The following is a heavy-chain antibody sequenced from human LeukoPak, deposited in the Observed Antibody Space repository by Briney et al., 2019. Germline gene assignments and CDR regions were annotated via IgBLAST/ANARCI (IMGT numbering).Heavy chain of an antibody. CDR1: GFTFSSYA. CDR3: AKASKTYYYDSSGSYYFDY. Sequence: GGSLRLSCAASGFTFSSYAMSWVRQAPGKGPEWVSAISGSGGSTYYADSVKGRSTISRDNSKNTLYLQMNSLRAEDTAVYYCAKASKTYYYDSSGSYYFDYWGQGTLVTVSS. J-gene: IGHJ4*02. V-gene: IGHV3-23*01. CDR2: ISGSGGST. D-gene: IGHD3-22*01.